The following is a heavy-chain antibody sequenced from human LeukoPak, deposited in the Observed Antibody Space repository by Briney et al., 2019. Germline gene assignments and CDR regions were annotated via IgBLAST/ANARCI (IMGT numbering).Heavy chain of an antibody. CDR1: GGSISSSSYY. J-gene: IGHJ6*03. Sequence: PSETLSLTCTVSGGSISSSSYYWGWIRQPPGKGLEWIGSIFYSGSTYYNPPLKSRVTISVDTSKNQFSLKVSSVTAADTAVYYCARDQVAVGGPKTIYYMDVWGKGTTVTVSS. D-gene: IGHD6-19*01. CDR2: IFYSGST. V-gene: IGHV4-39*07. CDR3: ARDQVAVGGPKTIYYMDV.